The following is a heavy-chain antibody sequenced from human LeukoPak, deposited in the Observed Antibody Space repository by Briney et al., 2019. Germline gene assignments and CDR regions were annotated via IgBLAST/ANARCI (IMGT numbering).Heavy chain of an antibody. Sequence: GGSLRLSCAASGFTFSSYAMSWVRQSPGKGLEWVSAISCSGGSTYYADSVKGRFTISRDNSKNTLYLQMNSLRAEDTAVYYCAKARYGDYVAPVGGPFDYWGQGTLVTVSS. CDR3: AKARYGDYVAPVGGPFDY. J-gene: IGHJ4*02. V-gene: IGHV3-23*01. D-gene: IGHD4-17*01. CDR2: ISCSGGST. CDR1: GFTFSSYA.